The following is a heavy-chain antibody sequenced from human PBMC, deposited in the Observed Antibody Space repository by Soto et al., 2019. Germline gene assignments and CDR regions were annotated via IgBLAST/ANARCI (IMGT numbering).Heavy chain of an antibody. CDR3: AREFPYYVSSDSYLDY. CDR2: VTHSGIT. D-gene: IGHD3-16*01. CDR1: GGSFSNYY. Sequence: PSETLSLTCAVYGGSFSNYYWTWIRQPPGKGLEWIGEVTHSGITNYNPSLKSRVTMSIDTSKNQFSLKLSSVTAADTAVYYCAREFPYYVSSDSYLDYWGQGALVTVSS. J-gene: IGHJ4*02. V-gene: IGHV4-34*01.